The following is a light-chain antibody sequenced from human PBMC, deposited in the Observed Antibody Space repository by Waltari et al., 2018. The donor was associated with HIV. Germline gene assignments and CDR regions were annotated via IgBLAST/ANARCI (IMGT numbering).Light chain of an antibody. V-gene: IGKV3-15*01. CDR3: QQSYTAPPT. CDR2: GAS. Sequence: EIVMTQSPATLSVSPGERATLSCRASQSVSSNLAWYQQKPGQAPRLLIYGASTRATGIPARFSGSGSGTEFTLTISSLQPEDFATYYCQQSYTAPPTFGGGTKVEIK. CDR1: QSVSSN. J-gene: IGKJ4*01.